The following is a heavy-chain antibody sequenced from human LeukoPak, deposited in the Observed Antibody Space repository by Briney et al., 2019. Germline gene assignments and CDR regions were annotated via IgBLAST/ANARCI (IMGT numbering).Heavy chain of an antibody. V-gene: IGHV4-39*07. Sequence: SETLSLTCTVSGGSISSSSYYWGWIRQPPGKGLEWIGSIYYSGSTYYNPSLKSRVTISVDTSKNQFSLKLSSVTAADTAVYCCARDWGKNYYGSGRTALWSQGTLVTVSS. D-gene: IGHD3-10*01. CDR3: ARDWGKNYYGSGRTAL. CDR1: GGSISSSSYY. CDR2: IYYSGST. J-gene: IGHJ4*02.